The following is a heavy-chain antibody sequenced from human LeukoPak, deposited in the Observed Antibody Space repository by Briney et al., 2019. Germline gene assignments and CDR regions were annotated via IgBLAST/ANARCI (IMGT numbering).Heavy chain of an antibody. J-gene: IGHJ4*02. V-gene: IGHV4-61*01. D-gene: IGHD6-13*01. CDR3: AREDRSSWYSGSYFDY. Sequence: SETLSLTCTVSGGSVSSGSYYWSWIRQPPGKGLEWTGYIYNSGSTNYNPSLKSRVTISVDTSKNQFSLKLSSVTAADTAVYYCAREDRSSWYSGSYFDYWGQGTQVTVSS. CDR2: IYNSGST. CDR1: GGSVSSGSYY.